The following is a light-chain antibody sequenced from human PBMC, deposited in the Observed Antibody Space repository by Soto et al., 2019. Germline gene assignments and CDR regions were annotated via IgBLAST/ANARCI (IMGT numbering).Light chain of an antibody. CDR2: GAS. J-gene: IGKJ1*01. Sequence: DIQMPQSPCTLSASVGDRVTITCRASQSISSWLAWYQQKPGKPPKVLIYGASNLQSGVPPRFSGSGSGTDLTLAISSLQPEDSATYYCLQDINYPWTFGQGTKVDIK. V-gene: IGKV1-5*01. CDR3: LQDINYPWT. CDR1: QSISSW.